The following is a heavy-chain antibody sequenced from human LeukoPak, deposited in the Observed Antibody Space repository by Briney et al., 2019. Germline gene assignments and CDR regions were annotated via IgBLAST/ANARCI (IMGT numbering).Heavy chain of an antibody. Sequence: GGSLRLSCAASGFPFSSYAMYWVRQAPGEGLVWVSRVHGDGNNIGYADFVEGRFTISRDNAKNTLYLEMSRLRREDTAVYYCARARVGDPTDYWGQGTLVTVSS. CDR1: GFPFSSYA. CDR2: VHGDGNNI. D-gene: IGHD1-26*01. CDR3: ARARVGDPTDY. V-gene: IGHV3-74*01. J-gene: IGHJ4*02.